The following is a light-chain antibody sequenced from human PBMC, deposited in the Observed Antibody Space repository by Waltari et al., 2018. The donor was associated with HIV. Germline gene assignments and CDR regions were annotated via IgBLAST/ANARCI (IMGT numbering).Light chain of an antibody. CDR3: GTWDSSLSVGL. V-gene: IGLV1-51*01. CDR2: DNN. CDR1: SSNIGNTL. J-gene: IGLJ3*02. Sequence: QSVLTQPPSVSAAPGPKVPISCSGTSSNIGNTLLSWYQQLPGTAPKLLIYDNNKRPSGIPDRFSGSKSGTSATLGITGLQTGDEADYYCGTWDSSLSVGLFGGGTKLTVL.